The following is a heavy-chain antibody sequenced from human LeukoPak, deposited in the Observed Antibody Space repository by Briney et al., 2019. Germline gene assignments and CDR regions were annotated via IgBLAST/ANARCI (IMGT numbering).Heavy chain of an antibody. CDR2: IKQDGSEK. CDR3: ATDGGYCTSTSCYRGDYFDY. J-gene: IGHJ4*02. D-gene: IGHD2-2*02. Sequence: PGGSLRLSCVASGFTFSSYWMSWVRQAPGKGLGWVANIKQDGSEKYYVDSVKGRFTISRDNAKNSLYLQMNSLRAEDTAVYYCATDGGYCTSTSCYRGDYFDYWGQGTLVTVSS. CDR1: GFTFSSYW. V-gene: IGHV3-7*01.